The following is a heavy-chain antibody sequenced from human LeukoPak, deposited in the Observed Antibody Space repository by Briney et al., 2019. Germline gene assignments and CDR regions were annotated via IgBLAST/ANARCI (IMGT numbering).Heavy chain of an antibody. CDR1: EFTFSSYA. CDR3: AKGLSQYTRNNPGY. V-gene: IGHV3-23*01. Sequence: GGPLRLSCAASEFTFSSYAMNWVRQAPGKGLEWVSVISNSGGATYYADSVKGRFTISRDNSKNTLYLQMNSLRAEDTALYFCAKGLSQYTRNNPGYWGQGTLVTVSS. D-gene: IGHD6-6*01. J-gene: IGHJ4*02. CDR2: ISNSGGAT.